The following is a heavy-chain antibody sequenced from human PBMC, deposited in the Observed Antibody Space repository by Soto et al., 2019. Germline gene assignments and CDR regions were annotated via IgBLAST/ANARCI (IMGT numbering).Heavy chain of an antibody. J-gene: IGHJ6*03. V-gene: IGHV1-69*02. CDR2: IIPILGIA. D-gene: IGHD3-10*01. CDR1: GGTFSSYT. Sequence: GSSVKVSCKASGGTFSSYTISWLRLAPGKGLEWMGRIIPILGIANYAQKFQGRVTITADKSTSTAYMELSSLRSEDTAVYYCASGPAITMVRGGPLDYYYYYYMDVWGKGTTVTVSS. CDR3: ASGPAITMVRGGPLDYYYYYYMDV.